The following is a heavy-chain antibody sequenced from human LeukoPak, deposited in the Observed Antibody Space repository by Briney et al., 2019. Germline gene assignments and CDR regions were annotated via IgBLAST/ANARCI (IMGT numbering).Heavy chain of an antibody. J-gene: IGHJ4*02. CDR2: INPKIGGT. CDR3: ARDSSRRPQIYDIATFFSADS. V-gene: IGHV1-2*02. CDR1: GYTFTDYY. Sequence: ASVKDSCKASGYTFTDYYIHWVRQAPGQGLEWMGYINPKIGGTNYAQRFQGRVSMTRDTSITTAYMELRRVTSDDTAVYYCARDSSRRPQIYDIATFFSADSWGQGTLVTVSS. D-gene: IGHD3-9*01.